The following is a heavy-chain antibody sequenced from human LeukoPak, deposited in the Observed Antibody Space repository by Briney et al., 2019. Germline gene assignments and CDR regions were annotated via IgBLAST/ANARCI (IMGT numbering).Heavy chain of an antibody. CDR3: ARNRPSAAGDFDY. J-gene: IGHJ4*02. Sequence: ASVKVSCKASGYTFTSYGISWVRQAPGQGLEWMGGIIPIFGTANYAQKFQGRVTITADESTSTAYMELSSLRSEDTAVYYCARNRPSAAGDFDYWGQGTLVTVSS. CDR2: IIPIFGTA. V-gene: IGHV1-69*13. CDR1: GYTFTSYG. D-gene: IGHD6-13*01.